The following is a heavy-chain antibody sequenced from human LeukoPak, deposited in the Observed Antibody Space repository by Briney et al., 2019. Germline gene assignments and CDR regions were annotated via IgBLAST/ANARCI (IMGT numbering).Heavy chain of an antibody. D-gene: IGHD3-16*01. V-gene: IGHV3-23*01. CDR2: ISGSGGGT. J-gene: IGHJ4*02. CDR3: AKRGVVIRVMLVGFHKEAYYFDS. Sequence: GGSLRLSCAVSGITLSNYGMTWVRQAPGKGLEWVAGISGSGGGTHYADSVKGRFTISRDNPKNTLHLQMNSLRAEDTAVYFCAKRGVVIRVMLVGFHKEAYYFDSWGQGALVTVSS. CDR1: GITLSNYG.